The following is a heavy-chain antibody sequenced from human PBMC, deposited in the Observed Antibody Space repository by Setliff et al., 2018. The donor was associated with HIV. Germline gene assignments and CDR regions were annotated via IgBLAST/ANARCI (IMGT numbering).Heavy chain of an antibody. CDR3: ARHDGTYCGGDCYLLGYFDL. CDR2: IYHSGSI. D-gene: IGHD2-21*02. Sequence: PSETLSLTCAVSACSISSGYYWGWIRQPPGKGLEWIGSIYHSGSIYYNPSLKSRVTISVDTSKNQFSLKLSSVTAADTAVYYCARHDGTYCGGDCYLLGYFDLWGRGTLVTVSS. V-gene: IGHV4-38-2*01. J-gene: IGHJ2*01. CDR1: ACSISSGYY.